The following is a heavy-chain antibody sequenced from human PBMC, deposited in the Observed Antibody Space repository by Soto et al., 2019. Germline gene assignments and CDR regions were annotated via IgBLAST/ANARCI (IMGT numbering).Heavy chain of an antibody. D-gene: IGHD5-12*01. J-gene: IGHJ3*02. CDR1: GFTFDDYA. Sequence: HPGGSLRLSCAASGFTFDDYAMHWVRQAPGKGLEWVSGISWNSGSIGYADSVKGRFTISRDNAKNSLYLQMNSLRAEDTALYYCAKVRYSGYDFRTDAFDIWGQGTMVTVSS. CDR2: ISWNSGSI. CDR3: AKVRYSGYDFRTDAFDI. V-gene: IGHV3-9*01.